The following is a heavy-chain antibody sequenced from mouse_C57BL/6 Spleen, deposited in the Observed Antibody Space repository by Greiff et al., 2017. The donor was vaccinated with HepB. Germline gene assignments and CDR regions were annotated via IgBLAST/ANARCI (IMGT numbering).Heavy chain of an antibody. CDR3: ARSVYYYGSSYYAMDY. D-gene: IGHD1-1*01. V-gene: IGHV1-52*01. CDR2: IDPSDSET. Sequence: VQLQESGAELVRPGSSVKLSCKASGYTFTSYWMHWVKQRPIQGLEWIGNIDPSDSETHYNQKFKDKATLTVDKSSSTAYMQLSSLTSEDSAVYYWARSVYYYGSSYYAMDYWGQGTSVTVSS. J-gene: IGHJ4*01. CDR1: GYTFTSYW.